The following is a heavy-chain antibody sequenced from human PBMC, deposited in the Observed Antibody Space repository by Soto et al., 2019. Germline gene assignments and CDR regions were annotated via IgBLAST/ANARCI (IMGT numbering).Heavy chain of an antibody. D-gene: IGHD3-3*01. CDR1: GGSISSYY. CDR3: AREFRFLEWTNPPGYYMDV. J-gene: IGHJ6*03. Sequence: PSETLSLTCTVSGGSISSYYWSWIRQPPGKGLEWIGYIYYSGSTNYNPSLKSRVTISVDTSKNQFSLKLSSVTAADTAVYYCAREFRFLEWTNPPGYYMDVWGKGTTVTVSS. CDR2: IYYSGST. V-gene: IGHV4-59*01.